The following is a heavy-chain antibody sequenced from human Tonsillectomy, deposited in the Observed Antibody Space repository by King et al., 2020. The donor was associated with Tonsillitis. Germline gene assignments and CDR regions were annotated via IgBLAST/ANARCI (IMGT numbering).Heavy chain of an antibody. CDR1: GFTFSNYG. J-gene: IGHJ4*02. CDR2: IRSDGSNI. Sequence: VQLVESGGGVVQTGGSLRLSCAASGFTFSNYGMHWVRQAPGKGLEWVAFIRSDGSNIYYVDSVKGRFTVSRDNFKNTLYLQMNSLRAEDTAVYYCANDLGSGWVTGYFDYWGQGALVTVSS. D-gene: IGHD6-25*01. CDR3: ANDLGSGWVTGYFDY. V-gene: IGHV3-30*02.